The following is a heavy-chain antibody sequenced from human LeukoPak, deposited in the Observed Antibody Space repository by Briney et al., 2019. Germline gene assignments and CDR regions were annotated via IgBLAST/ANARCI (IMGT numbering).Heavy chain of an antibody. CDR2: IYHSGST. D-gene: IGHD3-10*01. J-gene: IGHJ4*02. V-gene: IGHV4-30-2*01. Sequence: PSETLSLTCAVSGGSISSGGYSWSWIRQPPGKGLEWIGYIYHSGSTYYNPSLKSRVTISVDRSKNQFSLKLSSVTAADTAVYYCANLQYYYGSGSGNWGQGTLVTVSS. CDR3: ANLQYYYGSGSGN. CDR1: GGSISSGGYS.